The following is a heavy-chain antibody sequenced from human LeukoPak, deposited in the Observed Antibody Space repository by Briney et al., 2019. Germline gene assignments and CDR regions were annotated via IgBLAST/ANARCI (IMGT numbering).Heavy chain of an antibody. D-gene: IGHD3-10*01. CDR2: ISGSGGST. V-gene: IGHV3-23*01. CDR3: AKGRGFGDFYYYYGMDV. Sequence: GGSLRLSCAASGFTFSSYAMSWVRQAPWKGLECVSGISGSGGSTHYADSVKGRFTISRDNSKNTLHLQMNSLRAEDTAVYYCAKGRGFGDFYYYYGMDVWGQGTTVTVSS. J-gene: IGHJ6*02. CDR1: GFTFSSYA.